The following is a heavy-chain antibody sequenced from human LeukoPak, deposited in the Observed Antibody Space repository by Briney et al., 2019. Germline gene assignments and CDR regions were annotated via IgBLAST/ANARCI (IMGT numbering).Heavy chain of an antibody. CDR1: GFTFSSYA. CDR2: ISYNGSNK. V-gene: IGHV3-30*04. D-gene: IGHD6-13*01. Sequence: PGGSLRLSCAASGFTFSSYAMHWVRQAPGKGLEWVAVISYNGSNKYYADSVKGRFTISRDNSKNTLYLQLNSLRAEDTAVYYCASGIAAAGGAEGYYYYGMDVWGQGTTVTVSS. CDR3: ASGIAAAGGAEGYYYYGMDV. J-gene: IGHJ6*02.